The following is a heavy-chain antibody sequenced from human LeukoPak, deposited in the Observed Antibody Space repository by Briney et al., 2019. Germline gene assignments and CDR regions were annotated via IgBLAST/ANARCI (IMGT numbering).Heavy chain of an antibody. CDR2: IGSSGRNI. D-gene: IGHD5-12*01. V-gene: IGHV3-48*03. Sequence: PGGSLRLSCATSGFSFISYEMSWLRQAPGKGLEWVAYIGSSGRNIRYADSVKGRFTITRDDGKNSLSLLMNSLRGDDTAVYYRARDRGGGHYGYVYDYWGQGTLVTVSS. CDR3: ARDRGGGHYGYVYDY. J-gene: IGHJ4*02. CDR1: GFSFISYE.